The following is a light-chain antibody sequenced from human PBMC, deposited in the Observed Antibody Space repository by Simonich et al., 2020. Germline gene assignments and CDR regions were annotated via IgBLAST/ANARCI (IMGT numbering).Light chain of an antibody. V-gene: IGKV1-33*01. CDR2: DAS. Sequence: DIQMTQSPSSLSASVGNRVTITCQASQDISNYLNWYQQKPGKATQLLIYDASNLETGVPSRFSGSGSGTDFTFTISSLQPEDIATYYCQQYDNLPYTFGQGTKLEIK. CDR3: QQYDNLPYT. CDR1: QDISNY. J-gene: IGKJ2*01.